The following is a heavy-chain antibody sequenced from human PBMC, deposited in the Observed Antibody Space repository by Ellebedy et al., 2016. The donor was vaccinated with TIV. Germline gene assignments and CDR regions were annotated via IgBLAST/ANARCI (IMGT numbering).Heavy chain of an antibody. CDR1: GGAFSGYF. J-gene: IGHJ4*02. D-gene: IGHD3-10*01. CDR3: ARVGDYYGSGSLDY. CDR2: INHSGST. V-gene: IGHV4-34*01. Sequence: SQTLSLTXAVAGGAFSGYFWSWIRQSPGKGLEWIGEINHSGSTNYNPSLKSRVTMSVDTTKKHISLRLSSVTAADTAVYYCARVGDYYGSGSLDYWGRGTLVAVSS.